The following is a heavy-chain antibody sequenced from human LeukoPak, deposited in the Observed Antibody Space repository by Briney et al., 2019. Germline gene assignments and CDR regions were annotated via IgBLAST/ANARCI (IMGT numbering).Heavy chain of an antibody. CDR3: ARDMNYTDV. CDR2: IYYGGST. Sequence: SETLSLTCTVSGGSISSYYWSWIRQPPGRGLEWIGYIYYGGSTNYNPSLKSRVTISVDTSKNQFSLKLSSVTAADTAVYYCARDMNYTDVWGKGTTVTVSS. J-gene: IGHJ6*03. V-gene: IGHV4-59*01. CDR1: GGSISSYY. D-gene: IGHD3-16*01.